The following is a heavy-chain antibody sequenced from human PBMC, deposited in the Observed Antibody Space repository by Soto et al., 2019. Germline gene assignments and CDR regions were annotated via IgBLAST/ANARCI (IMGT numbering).Heavy chain of an antibody. V-gene: IGHV4-30-4*01. CDR3: ATMGTPATGLYYFDN. CDR2: MSYSGST. J-gene: IGHJ4*02. CDR1: GGSISSGNYY. Sequence: QVQLQESGPGLVKPSQTLSLTCTVSGGSISSGNYYWSWIRQPPGKGLEWIGFMSYSGSTSYNACPKCRVTISVDTSKSQFSLNLSFVTAADTAVYYCATMGTPATGLYYFDNWGQGTLVTVSS. D-gene: IGHD1-7*01.